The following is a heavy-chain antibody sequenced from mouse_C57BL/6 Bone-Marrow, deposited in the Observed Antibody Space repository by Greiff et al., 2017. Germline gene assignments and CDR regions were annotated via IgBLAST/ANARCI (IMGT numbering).Heavy chain of an antibody. Sequence: QVQLQQPGAELVQPGASVKLSCKASGYTFTSYWTHWVKQRPGQGLEWIGMIHPNSGSTNYNEKFKSKATLTVDKSSSTAYMQLSSLTSEDSAVYYCAHYDGFYYYAMDYWGQGTSVTVSS. D-gene: IGHD2-3*01. CDR2: IHPNSGST. V-gene: IGHV1-64*01. CDR3: AHYDGFYYYAMDY. J-gene: IGHJ4*01. CDR1: GYTFTSYW.